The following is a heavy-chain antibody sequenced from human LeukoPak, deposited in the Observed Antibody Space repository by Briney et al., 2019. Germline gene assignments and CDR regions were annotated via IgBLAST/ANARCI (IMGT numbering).Heavy chain of an antibody. CDR2: IDFDGSST. CDR3: ARGGGAAY. J-gene: IGHJ4*02. V-gene: IGHV3-74*01. Sequence: GGSLRLSCAASGFTFSNFWMHWVRQAPGKGLIWVSRIDFDGSSTTYADSVKGRFTISRDNAKNTLYLQMNSLRDEDTAVYYCARGGGAAYWGQGTLVTVSS. D-gene: IGHD4-23*01. CDR1: GFTFSNFW.